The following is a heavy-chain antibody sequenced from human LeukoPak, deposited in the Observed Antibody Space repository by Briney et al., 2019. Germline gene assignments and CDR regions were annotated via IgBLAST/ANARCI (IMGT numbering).Heavy chain of an antibody. Sequence: PGGSLRLSCAASGFTFSSYAMSWVRQAPGKGLEWVPAISGSGGSTYYADSVRGRFTISRDNSKNTLYLQMNSLRAEDTAVYYCAKERTSGCDFSPLDYWGQGTLVTVSS. D-gene: IGHD5-12*01. CDR1: GFTFSSYA. CDR3: AKERTSGCDFSPLDY. CDR2: ISGSGGST. V-gene: IGHV3-23*01. J-gene: IGHJ4*02.